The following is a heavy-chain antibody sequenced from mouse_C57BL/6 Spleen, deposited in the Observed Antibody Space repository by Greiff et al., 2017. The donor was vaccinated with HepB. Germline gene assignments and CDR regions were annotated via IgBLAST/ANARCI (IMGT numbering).Heavy chain of an antibody. CDR3: AISYGSSYGHYFDY. D-gene: IGHD1-1*01. CDR1: GYAFTNYL. Sequence: VQLQQSGAELVRPGTSVKVSCKASGYAFTNYLIEWVKQRPGQGLEWIGVINPGSGGTNYNEKLKGKATLTADKSSSAAYMQLSSLTSEDSAVYFCAISYGSSYGHYFDYWGQGTTLTVSS. CDR2: INPGSGGT. V-gene: IGHV1-54*01. J-gene: IGHJ2*01.